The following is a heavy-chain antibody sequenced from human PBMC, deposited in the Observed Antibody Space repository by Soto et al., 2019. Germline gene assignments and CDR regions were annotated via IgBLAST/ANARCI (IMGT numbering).Heavy chain of an antibody. CDR2: INQSGST. CDR3: ARTYSSSWSPFDH. V-gene: IGHV4-34*01. CDR1: GGSFSGYY. D-gene: IGHD6-13*01. J-gene: IGHJ4*02. Sequence: QVQLQQWGAGLSKPSETLSLTCAVYGGSFSGYYWSWIRQPPGKGLEWIGEINQSGSTNYNPSLKSRVTISVDTSKNQFSLKLSSVTAADTAVYYCARTYSSSWSPFDHWGQGTLVTVSS.